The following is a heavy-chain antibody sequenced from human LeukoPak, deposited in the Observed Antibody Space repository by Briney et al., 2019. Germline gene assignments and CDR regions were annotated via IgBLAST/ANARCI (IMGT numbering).Heavy chain of an antibody. CDR2: ICYSGNT. CDR1: GGSISSSSYY. J-gene: IGHJ4*02. V-gene: IGHV4-39*07. D-gene: IGHD3-10*01. CDR3: ARDARVQKWFGELLKTTTYYFDY. Sequence: PSEPLSLTCTVSGGSISSSSYYWGWIRQPPGKGLEWIGSICYSGNTYYNPSLKSRVTISIDTSKNQFSLKLSSVTAADTAVYYCARDARVQKWFGELLKTTTYYFDYWGQGTLVTVSS.